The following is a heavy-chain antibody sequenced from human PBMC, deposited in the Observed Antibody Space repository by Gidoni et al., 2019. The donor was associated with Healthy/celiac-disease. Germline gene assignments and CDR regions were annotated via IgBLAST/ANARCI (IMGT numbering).Heavy chain of an antibody. CDR1: GFTFSGYW. CDR2: IKQDGREK. CDR3: ARDQAWNYFDY. D-gene: IGHD1-1*01. J-gene: IGHJ4*02. V-gene: IGHV3-7*01. Sequence: EVQLVESGGGLVQPGGSLGLSCAASGFTFSGYWMSWVRQAPGQGMEWVANIKQDGREKYYVDSVKGRFTSSRDNAKNSLYLQMNSLRAEDTAVYYCARDQAWNYFDYWGQGTLVTVSS.